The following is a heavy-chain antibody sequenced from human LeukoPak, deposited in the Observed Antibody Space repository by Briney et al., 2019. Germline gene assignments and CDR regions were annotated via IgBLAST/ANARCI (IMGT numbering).Heavy chain of an antibody. V-gene: IGHV4-59*01. CDR2: IYYSGST. Sequence: SETLSLTCTVSGGSISSYYWSWIRQPPGKGLEWIGYIYYSGSTNYNPSLKSRVTISVDTSKNQFSLKLSSVTAADTAVYYCARDSGYCSSTSCHNYMDVWGKGTTVTVS. CDR3: ARDSGYCSSTSCHNYMDV. D-gene: IGHD2-2*02. CDR1: GGSISSYY. J-gene: IGHJ6*03.